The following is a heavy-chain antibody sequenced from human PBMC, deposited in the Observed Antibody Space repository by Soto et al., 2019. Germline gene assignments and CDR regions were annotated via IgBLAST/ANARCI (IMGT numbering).Heavy chain of an antibody. V-gene: IGHV1-46*03. Sequence: QVQLVQSGAEVKKPGASVKVSCKASGYTFTSYYMHWVRQAPGQGLEWMGIINPSGGSTSSAQKFQGRVTITSDTSTSTVYMALSSLRSEDTAVYYCARVEPRGGYYVDYWSQGTLVTVSS. CDR1: GYTFTSYY. J-gene: IGHJ4*02. CDR3: ARVEPRGGYYVDY. D-gene: IGHD3-22*01. CDR2: INPSGGST.